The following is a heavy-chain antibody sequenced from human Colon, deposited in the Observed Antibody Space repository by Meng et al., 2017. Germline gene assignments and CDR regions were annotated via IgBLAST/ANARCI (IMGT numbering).Heavy chain of an antibody. CDR1: GDSVSSNSAA. J-gene: IGHJ4*02. CDR3: ARDSSSSAYSPFDY. CDR2: TYYRSKWYN. Sequence: QVRLQQSGPGLVKTSRTLSLACASSGDSVSSNSAAWNLIWQSQSRGLEWLGRTYYRSKWYNDYAVSVKSRITINPDTSKNQFSLQLNSVTPEDTAVYYCARDSSSSAYSPFDYWGQGTLVTVSS. V-gene: IGHV6-1*01. D-gene: IGHD3-22*01.